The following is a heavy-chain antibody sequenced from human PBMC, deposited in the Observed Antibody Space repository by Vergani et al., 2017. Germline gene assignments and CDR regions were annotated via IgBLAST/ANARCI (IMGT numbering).Heavy chain of an antibody. Sequence: QVQLVESGGGVVQPGRSLRLSCAASGFTFSSYGMHWVRQAPGKGLEWVAVIWYDGSNKYYADSVKGRFTISRDNSKNTLYLQMNSLRAEDTAVYYCARGPMVRAPYGMDVWGQGTTVTVSS. D-gene: IGHD3-10*01. J-gene: IGHJ6*02. CDR3: ARGPMVRAPYGMDV. CDR1: GFTFSSYG. V-gene: IGHV3-33*08. CDR2: IWYDGSNK.